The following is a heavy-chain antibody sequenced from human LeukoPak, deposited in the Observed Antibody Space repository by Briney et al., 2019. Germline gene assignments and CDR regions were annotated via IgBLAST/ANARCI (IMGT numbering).Heavy chain of an antibody. CDR2: HSMSDDKP. Sequence: ASVPVSYMPSGYTLTNHDITRVRQAPAQALEWMGCHSMSDDKPKYVQRFQGRVTMTTDRATGTAYMDLRGLRPDDTAVYYCARAPGDPWDDTSFYLDVWGEGTTVTVSS. J-gene: IGHJ6*03. CDR3: ARAPGDPWDDTSFYLDV. V-gene: IGHV1-18*01. CDR1: GYTLTNHD. D-gene: IGHD4-17*01.